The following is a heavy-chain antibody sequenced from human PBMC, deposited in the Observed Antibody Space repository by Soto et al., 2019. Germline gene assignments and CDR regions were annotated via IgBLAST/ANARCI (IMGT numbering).Heavy chain of an antibody. CDR3: ASHVSQWRENNFDY. CDR2: IKSDGSST. Sequence: EVQLVESGGGLVQPGGSLRLSCAASGFTFSNYWMHWVRQAPGEGLVWVSRIKSDGSSTSDADFVRGRFTISRDNAKNTVYLQMTSLRDEDTAVYYCASHVSQWRENNFDYWGQGTLVTVSS. J-gene: IGHJ4*02. D-gene: IGHD6-19*01. CDR1: GFTFSNYW. V-gene: IGHV3-74*01.